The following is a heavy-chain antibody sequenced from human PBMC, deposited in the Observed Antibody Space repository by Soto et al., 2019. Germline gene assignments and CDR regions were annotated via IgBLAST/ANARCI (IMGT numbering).Heavy chain of an antibody. J-gene: IGHJ4*02. CDR1: GGSISSSSYY. CDR3: ARSITIFGVVTTPFDY. CDR2: IYYSGST. V-gene: IGHV4-39*01. D-gene: IGHD3-3*01. Sequence: QLQLQESGPGLVKPSETLSLTCTVSGGSISSSSYYWGWIRQPPGKGLEWIVSIYYSGSTYYNPSLKSRVPISVDTSKNQFSLKLSSVTAADTAVYYCARSITIFGVVTTPFDYWGQGTLVTVSS.